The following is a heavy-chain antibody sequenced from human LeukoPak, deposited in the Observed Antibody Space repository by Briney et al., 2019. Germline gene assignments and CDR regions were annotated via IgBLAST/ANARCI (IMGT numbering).Heavy chain of an antibody. J-gene: IGHJ6*01. CDR1: GFTFSSYA. CDR2: ISGSGGST. CDR3: AKEEVPLLYYYYYGMDV. Sequence: PGGSLRLSCAASGFTFSSYAMSWVRQPPGKGLEWVSAISGSGGSTYYADSVKGRFTISRDNSKNTLYLQMNSLRAEDTAVYYCAKEEVPLLYYYYYGMDVWGQGTTVTVSS. D-gene: IGHD3-10*01. V-gene: IGHV3-23*01.